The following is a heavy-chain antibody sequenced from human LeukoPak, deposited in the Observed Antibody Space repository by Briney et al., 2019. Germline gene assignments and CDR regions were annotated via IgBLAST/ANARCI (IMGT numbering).Heavy chain of an antibody. J-gene: IGHJ2*01. Sequence: ASVKVSCKASGGTFSSYAISWVRQAPGQGLEWMGGIIPIFGTANYAQKFQGRVTITTDESTSTAYMELSSLRSEDTAVCYCARRTGCSSTSCYTDWYFDLWGRGTLVTVSS. V-gene: IGHV1-69*05. CDR1: GGTFSSYA. CDR2: IIPIFGTA. D-gene: IGHD2-2*02. CDR3: ARRTGCSSTSCYTDWYFDL.